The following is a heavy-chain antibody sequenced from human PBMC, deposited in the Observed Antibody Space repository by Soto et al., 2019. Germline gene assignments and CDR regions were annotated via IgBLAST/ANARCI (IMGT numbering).Heavy chain of an antibody. CDR3: AKDILTGYSPPHDAFDI. CDR2: ISGSGGST. Sequence: GGSLRLSCAASGFTFSSYAMSWVRQAPGKGLEWVSAISGSGGSTYYADSVKGRFTISRDNSKNTLYLQMNSLRAEDTAVYYCAKDILTGYSPPHDAFDIWGQGTMVTVS. J-gene: IGHJ3*02. D-gene: IGHD3-9*01. CDR1: GFTFSSYA. V-gene: IGHV3-23*01.